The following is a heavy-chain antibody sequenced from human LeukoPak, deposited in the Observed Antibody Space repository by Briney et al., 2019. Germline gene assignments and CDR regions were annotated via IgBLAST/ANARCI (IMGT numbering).Heavy chain of an antibody. CDR2: MHSSGSA. J-gene: IGHJ4*02. Sequence: SETLSLTCTVSGGSISPYYWSWIRQPPGKGLEWIGYMHSSGSANSNPSLKSRATISVDTSKNQFSLKLSSATAADTAVYYCARMGGYSGYATHWGQGSLVTVSS. CDR1: GGSISPYY. D-gene: IGHD5-12*01. V-gene: IGHV4-59*08. CDR3: ARMGGYSGYATH.